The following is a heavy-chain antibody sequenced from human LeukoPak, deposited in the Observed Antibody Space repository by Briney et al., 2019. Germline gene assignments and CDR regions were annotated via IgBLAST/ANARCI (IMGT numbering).Heavy chain of an antibody. J-gene: IGHJ4*02. CDR3: ARGRLWTWDY. D-gene: IGHD4/OR15-4a*01. CDR2: INYSGST. V-gene: IGHV4-59*08. Sequence: SETLSLTCTVSSASISTYHWTLIRQPPRKRLEWIGYINYSGSTNYNPSLKSRVTISIDTSKNQFSLKLTSVTAADTAVYYCARGRLWTWDYWGQGALVTVSS. CDR1: SASISTYH.